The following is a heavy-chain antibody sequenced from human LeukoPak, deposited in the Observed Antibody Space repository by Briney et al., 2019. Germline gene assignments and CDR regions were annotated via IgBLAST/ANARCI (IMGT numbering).Heavy chain of an antibody. CDR2: IYYSGST. J-gene: IGHJ3*02. CDR1: GGSISSYY. D-gene: IGHD2-2*01. CDR3: ARVGARYCSSTSCSPDAFDI. Sequence: SETLSLTCTVSGGSISSYYWSWIRQPPGKGLDWIGYIYYSGSTNYNPSLKSRVTISVDTSKNQFSLKLSSVTAADTAVYYCARVGARYCSSTSCSPDAFDIWGQGTMVTVSS. V-gene: IGHV4-59*01.